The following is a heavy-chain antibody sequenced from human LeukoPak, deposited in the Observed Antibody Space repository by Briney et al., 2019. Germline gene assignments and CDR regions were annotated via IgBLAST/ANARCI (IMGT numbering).Heavy chain of an antibody. CDR3: AREGYYDSSGYYYVVAY. CDR2: IYYSGST. D-gene: IGHD3-22*01. CDR1: GGSISSGGYY. Sequence: SQTLSLTCTVSGGSISSGGYYWSWIRQHPGTGLEWIGYIYYSGSTYYNPSLKSRVTISVDTSKNQFSLKLSSVTAADTAVYYCAREGYYDSSGYYYVVAYWGQGTLVTVSS. V-gene: IGHV4-31*03. J-gene: IGHJ4*02.